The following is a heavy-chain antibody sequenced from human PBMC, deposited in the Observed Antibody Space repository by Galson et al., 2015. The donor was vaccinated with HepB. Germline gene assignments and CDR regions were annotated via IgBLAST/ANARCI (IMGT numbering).Heavy chain of an antibody. CDR2: IIPIFGTA. J-gene: IGHJ3*02. D-gene: IGHD6-19*01. Sequence: SVKVSCKASGGTFSSYAISWVRQAPGQGLEWMGGIIPIFGTANYAQKFQGRVTITADESTSTAYMELSSLRSEDTAVYYCARDPAYSSGWPIDAFDIWGQGTMVTVSS. CDR1: GGTFSSYA. CDR3: ARDPAYSSGWPIDAFDI. V-gene: IGHV1-69*13.